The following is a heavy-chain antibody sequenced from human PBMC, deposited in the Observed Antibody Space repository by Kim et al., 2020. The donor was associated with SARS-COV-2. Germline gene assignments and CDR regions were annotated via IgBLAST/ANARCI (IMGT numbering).Heavy chain of an antibody. CDR3: ARAGSGWYNYFDY. CDR2: ISAYTGNT. J-gene: IGHJ4*02. Sequence: ASVTVSCKTSGYSFNKLGIAWVRQAPGQGLEWMGWISAYTGNTNYTQKFQGRVTMTTDTSTSTAYMDLRSLTSDDTAVYYCARAGSGWYNYFDYWGQGTLVTVSS. D-gene: IGHD6-19*01. V-gene: IGHV1-18*01. CDR1: GYSFNKLG.